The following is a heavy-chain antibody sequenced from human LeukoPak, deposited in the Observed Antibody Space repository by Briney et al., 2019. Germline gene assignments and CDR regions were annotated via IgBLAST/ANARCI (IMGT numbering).Heavy chain of an antibody. CDR2: INTAGSST. CDR1: GFTFSNYW. CDR3: ARDITLVRGGRSDY. J-gene: IGHJ4*02. D-gene: IGHD3-10*01. Sequence: GGSLRLSCAASGFTFSNYWMYWVRQAPGKGLVWVSRINTAGSSTDYADSVKGRFTISRDNARNTLYLQMNGLRAEDTAVYYCARDITLVRGGRSDYWGQGTLVTVSS. V-gene: IGHV3-74*01.